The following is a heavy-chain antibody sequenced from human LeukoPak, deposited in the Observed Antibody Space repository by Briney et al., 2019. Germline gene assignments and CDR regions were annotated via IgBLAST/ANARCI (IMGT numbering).Heavy chain of an antibody. D-gene: IGHD3-22*01. J-gene: IGHJ4*02. CDR2: ISGSGGGT. Sequence: GGSLRLSCAASGFTFSSYAMSWVRQAPGKGLEWVSAISGSGGGTYYADSVKGRFTISRDNSKNTLYLQMNSLRAEDTALYYCAKAAPITMIIVVRPPMFWGQGTLVTVSS. CDR3: AKAAPITMIIVVRPPMF. CDR1: GFTFSSYA. V-gene: IGHV3-23*01.